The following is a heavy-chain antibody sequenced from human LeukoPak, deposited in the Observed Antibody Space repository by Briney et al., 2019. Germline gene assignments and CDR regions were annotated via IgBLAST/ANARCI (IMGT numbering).Heavy chain of an antibody. CDR3: ARDEGCSGGSCYEGSLEDI. V-gene: IGHV1-18*01. D-gene: IGHD2-15*01. J-gene: IGHJ3*02. CDR2: INAYNGNT. CDR1: GGTFSSYA. Sequence: VASVKVSCKASGGTFSSYAISWVRQAPGQGLEWMGWINAYNGNTNYAQKLQGRVTMTTDTSTSTAYMELRSLRSDDTAVYYCARDEGCSGGSCYEGSLEDIWGQGTMVTVSS.